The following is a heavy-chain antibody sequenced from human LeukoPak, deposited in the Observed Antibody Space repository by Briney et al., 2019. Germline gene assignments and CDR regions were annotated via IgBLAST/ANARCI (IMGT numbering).Heavy chain of an antibody. D-gene: IGHD6-19*01. CDR2: ISGSGGST. J-gene: IGHJ4*02. CDR1: GFIFGSYA. V-gene: IGHV3-23*01. CDR3: AKDLNSSGWYFYFDY. Sequence: GGSLRLSCAASGFIFGSYAMSWVRQAPGKGLEWVSAISGSGGSTYYADSVKGRFTISRDNSKNTLYLQMNSLRAEDTAVYYCAKDLNSSGWYFYFDYWGQGTLDTVSS.